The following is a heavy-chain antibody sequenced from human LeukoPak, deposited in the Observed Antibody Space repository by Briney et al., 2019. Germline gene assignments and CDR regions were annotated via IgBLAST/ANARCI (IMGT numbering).Heavy chain of an antibody. CDR1: GGTFSSYA. CDR3: ARDNYDYVWGSYRQRVDYNWFDP. J-gene: IGHJ5*02. CDR2: IIPIFGTA. Sequence: ASVKVSCKASGGTFSSYAISWVRQAPGQGLEWMGGIIPIFGTANYAQKFQGRVTITADESTSTAYMELSSLRSEDTAVYYCARDNYDYVWGSYRQRVDYNWFDPWGQGTLVTVSS. V-gene: IGHV1-69*13. D-gene: IGHD3-16*02.